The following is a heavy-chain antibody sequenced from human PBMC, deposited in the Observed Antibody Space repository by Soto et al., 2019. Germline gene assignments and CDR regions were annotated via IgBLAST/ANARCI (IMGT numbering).Heavy chain of an antibody. Sequence: GGSLRLSCAASGFTFSSYSMNWVRQAPGKGLEWVSSISSSSSYIYYADSVKGRFTISRDNAKNSLYLQMNGLRAEDTAVYYCARDPGIVGATKVFDYWGQGTLVTVSS. CDR2: ISSSSSYI. V-gene: IGHV3-21*01. J-gene: IGHJ4*02. CDR3: ARDPGIVGATKVFDY. D-gene: IGHD1-26*01. CDR1: GFTFSSYS.